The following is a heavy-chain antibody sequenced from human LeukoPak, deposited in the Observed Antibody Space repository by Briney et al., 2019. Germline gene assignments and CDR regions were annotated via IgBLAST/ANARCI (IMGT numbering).Heavy chain of an antibody. D-gene: IGHD3-9*01. Sequence: PSETLSLTCTVSGGSISSYYWSWIRQPAGKGLEWIGRIYTSGSTNYNPSLKSRVTMSVDTSKNQFSLKLSSVTAADTAVYYCARDGRYFDWSNYYYYYYMDVWGKGTTVTISS. CDR2: IYTSGST. CDR3: ARDGRYFDWSNYYYYYYMDV. CDR1: GGSISSYY. V-gene: IGHV4-4*07. J-gene: IGHJ6*03.